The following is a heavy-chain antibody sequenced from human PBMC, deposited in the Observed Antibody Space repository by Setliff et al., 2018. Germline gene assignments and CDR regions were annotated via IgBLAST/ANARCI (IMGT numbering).Heavy chain of an antibody. V-gene: IGHV1-46*01. J-gene: IGHJ4*02. CDR3: ARGLIVLPGPSGDMGYFDY. CDR1: GHTFTSYF. Sequence: ASVKVSCKASGHTFTSYFMQWVRQAPGQGLEWMGMINPSGGYTIYAQMFQGRVTMTRDTSTSTVYLELSSLRSEDTAVHYCARGLIVLPGPSGDMGYFDYWGQGTLVTVSS. D-gene: IGHD2-8*01. CDR2: INPSGGYT.